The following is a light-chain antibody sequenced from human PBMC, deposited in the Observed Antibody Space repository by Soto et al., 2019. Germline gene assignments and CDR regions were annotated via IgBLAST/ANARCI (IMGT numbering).Light chain of an antibody. J-gene: IGKJ4*01. CDR2: KAS. CDR1: QRISGW. V-gene: IGKV1-5*03. Sequence: DIQMTQSPSTLSASVGDRVTITCRASQRISGWLAWYQQKPGKAPNLLIYKASTLESGVPSRFSGSGSGTEFTLTISSLQPDDFATYYCQQSNSYPLTIGGGTKVEIK. CDR3: QQSNSYPLT.